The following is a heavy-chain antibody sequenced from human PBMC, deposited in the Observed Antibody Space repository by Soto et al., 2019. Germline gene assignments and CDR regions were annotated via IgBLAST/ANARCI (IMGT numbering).Heavy chain of an antibody. CDR2: ISAYNGNT. CDR1: GYTFTSYG. V-gene: IGHV1-18*01. J-gene: IGHJ4*02. CDR3: ARDGYSTNFAY. Sequence: QVQLVQSGSEVKKPGASVKVSCKASGYTFTSYGLTWVRQAPGKGLEWMGWISAYNGNTNYAQKLQGRVTMTTDTYTSTAYMELRSLRSDDTSVYYGARDGYSTNFAYWGQGALVTVSS. D-gene: IGHD6-13*01.